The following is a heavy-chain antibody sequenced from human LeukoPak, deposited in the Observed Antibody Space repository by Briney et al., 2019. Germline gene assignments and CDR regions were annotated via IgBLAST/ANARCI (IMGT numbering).Heavy chain of an antibody. Sequence: GGSLRLSCAASGFTFSSYAMSWVRQAPGKGLEWVSAISGSGGSTYYADSVKGRFTISRDNSKNTLYLQMNSLRAEDTAVYYCAKEGGTLWFGELFKGYFDYWGQGTLVTVSS. J-gene: IGHJ4*02. CDR3: AKEGGTLWFGELFKGYFDY. CDR1: GFTFSSYA. V-gene: IGHV3-23*01. CDR2: ISGSGGST. D-gene: IGHD3-10*01.